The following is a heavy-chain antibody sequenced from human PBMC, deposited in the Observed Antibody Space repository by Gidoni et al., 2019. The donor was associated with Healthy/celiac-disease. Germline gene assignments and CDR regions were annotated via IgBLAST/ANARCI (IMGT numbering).Heavy chain of an antibody. Sequence: QVQLVESGGGVVQPGRSLRLSCAASGFTFSSYGMHWVRQDPGKGLGWVAVIWYDGSNKYYADSVKGRFTISRDNSKNTLYLQMNSLRAEDTAVYYCAREPVLRFLEWLPNDYYYYYGMDVWGQGTTVTVSS. V-gene: IGHV3-33*08. CDR3: AREPVLRFLEWLPNDYYYYYGMDV. CDR1: GFTFSSYG. D-gene: IGHD3-3*01. J-gene: IGHJ6*02. CDR2: IWYDGSNK.